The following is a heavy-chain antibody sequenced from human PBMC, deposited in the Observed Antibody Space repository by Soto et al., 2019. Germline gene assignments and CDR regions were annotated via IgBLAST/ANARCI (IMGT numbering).Heavy chain of an antibody. D-gene: IGHD2-15*01. CDR3: ATEYCSGGSCYPAGYNWFDP. CDR2: IIPIFGTA. CDR1: GGTFSSYA. J-gene: IGHJ5*02. V-gene: IGHV1-69*13. Sequence: VASVKVSCKASGGTFSSYAISWVRQAPGQGLEWMGGIIPIFGTANYAQKFQGRVTITADESTSTAYMELSSLRSEDTAVYYCATEYCSGGSCYPAGYNWFDPWGQGTQVTVSS.